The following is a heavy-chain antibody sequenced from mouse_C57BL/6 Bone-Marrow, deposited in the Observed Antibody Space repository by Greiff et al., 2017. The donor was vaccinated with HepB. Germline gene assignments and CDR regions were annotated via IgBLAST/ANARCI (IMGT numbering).Heavy chain of an antibody. D-gene: IGHD1-1*01. CDR1: GFTFNTYA. Sequence: EVQWVESGGGLVQPKGSLKLSCAASGFTFNTYAMHWVRQAPGKGLEWVARIRSKSSNYATYYADSVKDRFTISRDDSQSMLYLQMNNLKTEDTAMYYCVRDPLYGSRGAMDYWGQGTSVTVSS. J-gene: IGHJ4*01. CDR3: VRDPLYGSRGAMDY. V-gene: IGHV10-3*01. CDR2: IRSKSSNYAT.